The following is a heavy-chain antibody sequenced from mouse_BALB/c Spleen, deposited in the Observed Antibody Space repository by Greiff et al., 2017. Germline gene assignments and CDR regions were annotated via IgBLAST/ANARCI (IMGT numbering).Heavy chain of an antibody. CDR3: ASPFYYDHWYFDV. CDR2: IDPANGNT. CDR1: GFNIKDTY. V-gene: IGHV14-3*02. D-gene: IGHD2-4*01. Sequence: VQLQQSGAELVKPGASVKLSCTASGFNIKDTYMHWVKQRPEQGLEWIGRIDPANGNTKYDPKFQGKATITADTSSNTAYLQLSSLTSEDTAVYYCASPFYYDHWYFDVWGAGTTVTVSS. J-gene: IGHJ1*01.